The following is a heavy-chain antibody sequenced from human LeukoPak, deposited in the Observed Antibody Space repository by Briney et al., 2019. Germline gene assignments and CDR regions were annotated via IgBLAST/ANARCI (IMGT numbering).Heavy chain of an antibody. Sequence: SETLSLTCTVSGGSISSSSYYWGWIRQPPGKGLEWIGSIYYSGSTYYNPSLKSRVTISVDTSKNQFSLKLSSVTAADTAVYYCARAIQATVTTFWCFDLWGRGTLVTVSS. J-gene: IGHJ2*01. D-gene: IGHD4-17*01. CDR2: IYYSGST. CDR1: GGSISSSSYY. V-gene: IGHV4-39*07. CDR3: ARAIQATVTTFWCFDL.